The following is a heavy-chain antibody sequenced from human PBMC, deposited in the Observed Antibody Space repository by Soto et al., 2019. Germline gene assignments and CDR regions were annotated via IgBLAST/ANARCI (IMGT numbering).Heavy chain of an antibody. CDR1: AGSFSGYD. CDR2: ISFSGNT. CDR3: ARPPYPGCINAVCYPLDY. J-gene: IGHJ4*02. V-gene: IGHV4-59*08. D-gene: IGHD2-8*01. Sequence: SETLSLTCTVSAGSFSGYDWSWIRQSPGKGLEWIGFISFSGNTDYNSSLKRRVTISMDTSKNQFSLNLSSVTAADTAVYYCARPPYPGCINAVCYPLDYWGQGTLVTVSS.